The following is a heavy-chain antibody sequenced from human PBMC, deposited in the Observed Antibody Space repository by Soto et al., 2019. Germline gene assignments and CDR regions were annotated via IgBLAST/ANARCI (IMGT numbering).Heavy chain of an antibody. J-gene: IGHJ4*02. V-gene: IGHV1-2*04. Sequence: QVPLVQSGAEVKKPGASVKVSCMASGYTFTGYYMHWVRQAPGQGLEWMGWINPNSGDTIFAQKFQGWVTMTRDTFINTAYMELSRLRSDDTAVYYCARAEGYYYGSGPLDYWGQGTLVTVSS. CDR1: GYTFTGYY. D-gene: IGHD3-10*01. CDR2: INPNSGDT. CDR3: ARAEGYYYGSGPLDY.